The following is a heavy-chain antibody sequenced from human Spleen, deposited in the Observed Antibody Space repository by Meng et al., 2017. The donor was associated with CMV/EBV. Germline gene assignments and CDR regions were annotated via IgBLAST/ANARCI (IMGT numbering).Heavy chain of an antibody. J-gene: IGHJ6*02. V-gene: IGHV3-74*01. Sequence: GGSLRLSCTASGFTFTGYWMFWVRQTPGKGLVRVSCINSDGSSTSYADSVKGRFTISRDNAKDTLYLQMNSLRAEDTAVYYCARFLSTAYGDLTLRTSSYYYGMDVWGQGTTVTVSS. CDR3: ARFLSTAYGDLTLRTSSYYYGMDV. CDR2: INSDGSST. CDR1: GFTFTGYW. D-gene: IGHD4-17*01.